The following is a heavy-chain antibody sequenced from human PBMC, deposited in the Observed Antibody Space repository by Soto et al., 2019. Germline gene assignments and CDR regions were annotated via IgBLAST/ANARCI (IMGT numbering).Heavy chain of an antibody. J-gene: IGHJ4*02. Sequence: PSETLSLTCTVSGGSIYRSSYFWDWIRQPPGKGLEWIGSIYYSGSTYYNPSLKSRVTMSVDTSKNQFSLKLNSVTAADTAVYYCARQAGVSTIYYFDYWGQGTLVTVSS. D-gene: IGHD6-19*01. CDR2: IYYSGST. V-gene: IGHV4-39*01. CDR3: ARQAGVSTIYYFDY. CDR1: GGSIYRSSYF.